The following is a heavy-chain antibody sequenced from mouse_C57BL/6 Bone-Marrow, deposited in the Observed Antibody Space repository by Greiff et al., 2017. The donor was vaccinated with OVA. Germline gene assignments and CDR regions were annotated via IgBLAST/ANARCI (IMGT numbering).Heavy chain of an antibody. CDR3: ARGGYGSSYEGY. V-gene: IGHV1-69*01. D-gene: IGHD1-1*01. CDR2: IGPSDSYT. CDR1: GYTFTSYW. Sequence: QVQLKQPGAELVMPGASVKLSCKASGYTFTSYWMHWVKQRPGQGLEWIGEIGPSDSYTNYNQKFKGKSTLTVDKSSSTAYMQLSSLTSEDSAVYYCARGGYGSSYEGYWGQGTTLTVSS. J-gene: IGHJ2*01.